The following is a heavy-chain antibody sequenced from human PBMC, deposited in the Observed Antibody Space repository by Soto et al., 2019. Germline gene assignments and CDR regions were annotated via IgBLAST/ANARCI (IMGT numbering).Heavy chain of an antibody. J-gene: IGHJ4*02. V-gene: IGHV3-30*18. Sequence: QVQLVESGGGVVQPGRSLRLSCAASGFTFSSYGMHWVRQAPGKGLEWVAVISYDGSNKYYADSVQGRFTISRDNSKNTLYLQMNSLRAEDTAVYYCAKDWFRSGSYSDYWGQGTLVTVSS. CDR2: ISYDGSNK. D-gene: IGHD3-10*01. CDR3: AKDWFRSGSYSDY. CDR1: GFTFSSYG.